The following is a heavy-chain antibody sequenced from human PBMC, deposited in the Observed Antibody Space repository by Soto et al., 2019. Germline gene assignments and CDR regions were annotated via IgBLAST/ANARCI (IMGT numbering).Heavy chain of an antibody. D-gene: IGHD3-16*01. CDR3: ASGGNWFDP. Sequence: LSLTCNVSGGSISNYYWTWVRQSPEKGLEWIGYMYYNGNINYNPSLKSRVTISIDTSKNQFSLTLKSVTAADTAVYYCASGGNWFDPWGQGTLVTVSS. CDR1: GGSISNYY. V-gene: IGHV4-59*01. J-gene: IGHJ5*02. CDR2: MYYNGNI.